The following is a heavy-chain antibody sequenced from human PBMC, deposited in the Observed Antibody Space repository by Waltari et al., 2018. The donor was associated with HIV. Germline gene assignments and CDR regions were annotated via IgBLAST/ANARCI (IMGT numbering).Heavy chain of an antibody. D-gene: IGHD3-22*01. CDR2: IWYDGSNK. CDR1: GFTFSSYG. J-gene: IGHJ4*02. Sequence: QVQLVESGGGVVQPGRSLRLSCAASGFTFSSYGMYWVRQAPGKGLEWVAVIWYDGSNKYYADSVKGRFTISRDNSKNTLYLQMNSLRAEDTAVYYCARRVDSSLDYWGQGTLVTVSS. CDR3: ARRVDSSLDY. V-gene: IGHV3-33*01.